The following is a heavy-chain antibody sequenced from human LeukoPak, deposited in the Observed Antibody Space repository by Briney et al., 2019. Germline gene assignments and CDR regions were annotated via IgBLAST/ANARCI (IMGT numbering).Heavy chain of an antibody. CDR3: AREDQATTVTTLGFDL. D-gene: IGHD4-17*01. CDR1: GFTFSSYS. J-gene: IGHJ2*01. CDR2: ISSSSSYI. Sequence: GGSLRLSCAASGFTFSSYSMNWVRQAPGKGLEWVSSISSSSSYIYYADSVKGRFTISRDNAKNSLYLQMNSLRAEDTAVYYCAREDQATTVTTLGFDLWGRGTLVTVSS. V-gene: IGHV3-21*01.